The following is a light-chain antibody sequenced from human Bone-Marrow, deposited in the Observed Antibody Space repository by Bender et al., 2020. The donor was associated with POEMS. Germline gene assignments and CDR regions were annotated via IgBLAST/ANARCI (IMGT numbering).Light chain of an antibody. J-gene: IGLJ1*01. Sequence: QSALTQPASVSGSPGQSITISCTGTSSDVGSSDLVSWYQHHPGKAPKLMIYEGSKRPSGVSNRFSGSKSGNTASLTISGLQAEDEADYYCCSHAETKTYVFGTGTKVTVL. CDR1: SSDVGSSDL. V-gene: IGLV2-23*01. CDR3: CSHAETKTYV. CDR2: EGS.